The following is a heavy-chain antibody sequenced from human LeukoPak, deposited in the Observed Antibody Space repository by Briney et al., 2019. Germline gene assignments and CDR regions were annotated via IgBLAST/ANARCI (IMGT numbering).Heavy chain of an antibody. V-gene: IGHV3-33*01. CDR2: IWYDGSNK. D-gene: IGHD3-22*01. CDR3: ARVTSGYHYYYYYGMDV. CDR1: GFTFSSYG. Sequence: SGGSLRLPCAASGFTFSSYGMHWVRQAPGKGREWVAFIWYDGSNKYYADSVKGRFTISRDNSKNTLYLQMNSLRAEDTAVYYCARVTSGYHYYYYYGMDVWGQGTTVTVSS. J-gene: IGHJ6*02.